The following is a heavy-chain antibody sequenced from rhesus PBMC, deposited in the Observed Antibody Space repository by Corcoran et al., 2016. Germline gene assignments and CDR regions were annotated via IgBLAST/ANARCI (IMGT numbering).Heavy chain of an antibody. Sequence: EVQLVESGGGLVQPGGSLRLSCAASGFTFSSYGMSWVRQAPGKGLEWVSYISNGGRSTYYADSVKGRFTISRDNSKNTLSRQMNSLRAEDTAVYYCAKGPGYGLDSWGQGVVVTVSS. CDR1: GFTFSSYG. CDR2: ISNGGRST. D-gene: IGHD1-38*01. V-gene: IGHV3S5*01. CDR3: AKGPGYGLDS. J-gene: IGHJ6*01.